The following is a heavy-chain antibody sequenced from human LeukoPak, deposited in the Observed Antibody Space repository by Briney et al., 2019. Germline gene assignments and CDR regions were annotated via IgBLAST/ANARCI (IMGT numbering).Heavy chain of an antibody. D-gene: IGHD6-13*01. CDR3: ARTRFSYSSSRLFDY. V-gene: IGHV4-59*01. CDR2: IYYSGST. Sequence: SETLSLTCTVSGGSISSYYWSWIRQPPGKGLEWIGYIYYSGSTNYNPSLKSRVTISVDTSKNQFSLKLSSVTAADTAVYYCARTRFSYSSSRLFDYWGQGTLVTVSS. J-gene: IGHJ4*02. CDR1: GGSISSYY.